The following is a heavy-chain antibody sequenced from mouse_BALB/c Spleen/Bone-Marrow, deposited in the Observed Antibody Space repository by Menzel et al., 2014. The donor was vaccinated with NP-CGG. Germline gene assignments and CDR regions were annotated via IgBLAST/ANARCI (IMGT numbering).Heavy chain of an antibody. J-gene: IGHJ2*01. Sequence: QVQLKESGAELVKPGASAKLSCKASGYTFTSYWMHWVKQRPGQGLEWIGEINPSNGRTNYNEKFKSKATLTVDKSSSTAYMQLSSLTSEDSAVYYCARRTTTVVATDYWGQGTTLTVSS. CDR3: ARRTTTVVATDY. D-gene: IGHD1-1*01. V-gene: IGHV1S81*02. CDR2: INPSNGRT. CDR1: GYTFTSYW.